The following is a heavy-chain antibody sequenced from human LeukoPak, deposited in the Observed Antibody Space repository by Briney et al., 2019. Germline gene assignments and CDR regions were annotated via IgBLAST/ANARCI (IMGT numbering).Heavy chain of an antibody. CDR1: GYTFTSYG. D-gene: IGHD2-2*02. CDR2: ISAYNGNT. CDR3: ARGPGGYQLLYPEYFQH. J-gene: IGHJ1*01. V-gene: IGHV1-18*01. Sequence: ASVKVSCKASGYTFTSYGISWVRQAPGQGLEWMGWISAYNGNTNYAQKLQGRVTMTTDTSTSTAYMELSSLRSEDTAVYYCARGPGGYQLLYPEYFQHWGQGTLVTVSS.